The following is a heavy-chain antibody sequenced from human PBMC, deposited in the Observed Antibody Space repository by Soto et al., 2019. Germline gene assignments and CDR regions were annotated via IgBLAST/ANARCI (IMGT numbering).Heavy chain of an antibody. CDR1: GFTFSSYW. D-gene: IGHD6-19*01. CDR3: ARAVFYSKWLVSYRYFDY. Sequence: GGSLRLSCAASGFTFSSYWMSWVRQAPGKGLEWVANIKQDGSEKYYVDSVKGRFTISRDNAKNSLYLQMNSLRAEDTAVYYCARAVFYSKWLVSYRYFDYWGQGTLVTVSS. CDR2: IKQDGSEK. V-gene: IGHV3-7*01. J-gene: IGHJ4*02.